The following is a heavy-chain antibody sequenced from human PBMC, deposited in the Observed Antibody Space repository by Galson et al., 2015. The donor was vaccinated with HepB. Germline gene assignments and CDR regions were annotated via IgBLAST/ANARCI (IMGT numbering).Heavy chain of an antibody. CDR3: AKGGYYYYYYMDV. Sequence: SLRLSCAASGFTFSSYAMSWVRQAPGKGLEWVSAISGSGGSTYYADSVKGRFTISRDNSKNTLYLQMNSLRAEDTAVYYCAKGGYYYYYYMDVWGKGTTVTVSS. CDR2: ISGSGGST. CDR1: GFTFSSYA. J-gene: IGHJ6*03. V-gene: IGHV3-23*01.